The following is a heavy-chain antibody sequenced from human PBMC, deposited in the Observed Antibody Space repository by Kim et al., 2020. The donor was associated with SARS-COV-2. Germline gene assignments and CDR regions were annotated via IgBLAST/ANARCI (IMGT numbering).Heavy chain of an antibody. Sequence: GGSLRLSCAASGFVFGSYSMHWVRQAPGKGLEWVSYIGSGRNTKHYVDSVKGRFTISRDNSKNSLYLQMNSLRDEDTAIYYCARSSSWGDYGGNSPDFDSGARGTLVPV. CDR2: IGSGRNTK. CDR1: GFVFGSYS. D-gene: IGHD4-17*01. V-gene: IGHV3-48*02. CDR3: ARSSSWGDYGGNSPDFDS. J-gene: IGHJ4*02.